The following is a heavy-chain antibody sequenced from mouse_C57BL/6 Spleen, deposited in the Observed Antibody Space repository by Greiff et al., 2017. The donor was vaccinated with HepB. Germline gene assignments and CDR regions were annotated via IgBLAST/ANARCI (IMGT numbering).Heavy chain of an antibody. CDR1: GFNIKDYY. D-gene: IGHD2-4*01. CDR3: TTYDYDGYFDV. Sequence: VHVKQSGAELVRPGASVKLSCTASGFNIKDYYMHWVKQRPEQGLEWIGRIDPEDGDTEYAPKFQGKATMTADTSSNTAYLQLSSLTSEDTAVYYCTTYDYDGYFDVWGTGTTVTVSS. CDR2: IDPEDGDT. J-gene: IGHJ1*03. V-gene: IGHV14-1*01.